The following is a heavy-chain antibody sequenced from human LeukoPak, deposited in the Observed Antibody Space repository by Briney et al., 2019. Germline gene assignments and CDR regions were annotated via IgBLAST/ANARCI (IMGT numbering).Heavy chain of an antibody. CDR1: GFIVSSNY. V-gene: IGHV3-53*05. CDR2: IYSGGNT. D-gene: IGHD6-13*01. Sequence: QSGGSLRLSCAASGFIVSSNYMSWVRQAPGKGLEWVSVIYSGGNTYYADSVKGRFTISRDNSKNTLYLQMNSLRAEDTAVYYCARSVSSAWSPFDYWGQGTLATVSS. CDR3: ARSVSSAWSPFDY. J-gene: IGHJ4*02.